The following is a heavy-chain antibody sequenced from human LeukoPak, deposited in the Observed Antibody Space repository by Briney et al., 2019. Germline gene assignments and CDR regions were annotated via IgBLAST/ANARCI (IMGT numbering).Heavy chain of an antibody. V-gene: IGHV4-39*01. CDR2: LYYSGNT. D-gene: IGHD2-2*01. Sequence: PSETLSLTCTVSGGSTSSSRYYGGWIRQPPGKGLEWIGSLYYSGNTYYNPSLKSRVTISVDTSKNQFSLKLSSVTAADTAVYYCAKNMPGAGRGDYMDVWGKGTTLTISS. CDR3: AKNMPGAGRGDYMDV. CDR1: GGSTSSSRYY. J-gene: IGHJ6*03.